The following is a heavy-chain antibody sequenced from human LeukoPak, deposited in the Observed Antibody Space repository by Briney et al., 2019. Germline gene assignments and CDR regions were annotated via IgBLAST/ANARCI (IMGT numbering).Heavy chain of an antibody. V-gene: IGHV3-7*01. CDR1: GFTFSSYW. CDR3: ASSGSKGAGHYYYYMDV. Sequence: GGSLRLSCAASGFTFSSYWMSWVRQAPGKGLEWVANIKQDGSEKYYVDSVKGRFTISRDNAKNSLYLQMSSLRAEDTAVYYCASSGSKGAGHYYYYMDVWGKGTTVTVSS. CDR2: IKQDGSEK. D-gene: IGHD1-26*01. J-gene: IGHJ6*03.